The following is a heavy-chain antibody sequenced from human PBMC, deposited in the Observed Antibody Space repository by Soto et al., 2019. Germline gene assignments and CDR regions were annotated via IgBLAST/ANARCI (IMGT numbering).Heavy chain of an antibody. CDR3: ARDLETMMAGHYGMDV. V-gene: IGHV1-46*01. CDR2: INPSGGST. D-gene: IGHD3-22*01. Sequence: ASVKVSCKASGYTFTSYYMHWVRQAPGQGLEWMGIINPSGGSTSYAQKFQGRVTMTRDTSTSTVHMELSSLRSEDTAVYYCARDLETMMAGHYGMDVWGQGTTVTVS. J-gene: IGHJ6*02. CDR1: GYTFTSYY.